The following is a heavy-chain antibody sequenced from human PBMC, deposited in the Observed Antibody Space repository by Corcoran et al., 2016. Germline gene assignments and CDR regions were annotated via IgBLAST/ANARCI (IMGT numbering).Heavy chain of an antibody. CDR1: GFTFSSYG. CDR2: ISYDGSNK. CDR3: AKDLRRYCSGGSCDFFDY. V-gene: IGHV3-30*18. J-gene: IGHJ4*02. Sequence: QVQLVESGGGVVQPGRSLRLSCAASGFTFSSYGMHWVRQAPGKGLAWVAVISYDGSNKYYADSVKGRFTISRDNSKNTLYLQMNSLRAEDTAVYYCAKDLRRYCSGGSCDFFDYWGQGTLVTVSS. D-gene: IGHD2-15*01.